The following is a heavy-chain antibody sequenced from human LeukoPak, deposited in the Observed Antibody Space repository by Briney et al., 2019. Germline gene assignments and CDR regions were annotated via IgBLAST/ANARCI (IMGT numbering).Heavy chain of an antibody. CDR1: VGSISSSSYY. V-gene: IGHV4-39*01. Sequence: PSETPSLTCTVPVGSISSSSYYWGWIRQPPGKGLEWIGSIYYSGSTYYNPSLKSRVTISVDTSKNQFSLKLSSVTAADTAVYYCARRPVRFHNWFDPWGQGTLVTVSS. J-gene: IGHJ5*02. CDR3: ARRPVRFHNWFDP. CDR2: IYYSGST.